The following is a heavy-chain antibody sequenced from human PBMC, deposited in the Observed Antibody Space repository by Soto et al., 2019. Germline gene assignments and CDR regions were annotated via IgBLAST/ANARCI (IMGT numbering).Heavy chain of an antibody. V-gene: IGHV3-48*03. CDR1: GFTFSSYE. J-gene: IGHJ6*02. CDR3: ARYYYDFWSAPGGYYGMDV. D-gene: IGHD3-3*01. Sequence: LRLSCAASGFTFSSYEMNWVRQAPGKGLEWVSYISSSGSTIYYADSVKGRFTISRDNAKNSLYLQMNSLRAEDTAVYYCARYYYDFWSAPGGYYGMDVWGQGTTVTVSS. CDR2: ISSSGSTI.